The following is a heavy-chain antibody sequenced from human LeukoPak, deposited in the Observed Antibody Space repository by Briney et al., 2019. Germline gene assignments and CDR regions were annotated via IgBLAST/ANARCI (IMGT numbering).Heavy chain of an antibody. CDR2: IYYSGST. V-gene: IGHV4-39*01. Sequence: PSETLSLTCTVSGGSISSSSYYWGWIRQPPGKGLEWIGSIYYSGSTYYNPSLKSRVTISVDTSKNQFSLKLSSVTAADTAVSYCARLVAAAGTHWGQGTLVTVSS. D-gene: IGHD6-13*01. CDR3: ARLVAAAGTH. J-gene: IGHJ1*01. CDR1: GGSISSSSYY.